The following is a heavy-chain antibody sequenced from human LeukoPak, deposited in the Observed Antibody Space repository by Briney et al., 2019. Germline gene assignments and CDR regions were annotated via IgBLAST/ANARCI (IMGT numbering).Heavy chain of an antibody. J-gene: IGHJ4*02. CDR1: GFTFSSYG. Sequence: GGSLRLSCAASGFTFSSYGMHWVRQAPGKGLEWVAFIRYDGSNKYYADSVKGRFPISRDNSKNTLYLQMNSLRAEDTAEYYCAKDLPAIDFDYWGQGTLVTVSS. D-gene: IGHD2-2*01. CDR3: AKDLPAIDFDY. V-gene: IGHV3-30*02. CDR2: IRYDGSNK.